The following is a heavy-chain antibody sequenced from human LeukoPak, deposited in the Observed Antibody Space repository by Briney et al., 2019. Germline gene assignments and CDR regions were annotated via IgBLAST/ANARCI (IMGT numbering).Heavy chain of an antibody. Sequence: GGSLRLSCAASGFTFSSYAMSWVRQAPGKGLEWVSAISGSGGSTYYADSVKGRFTISRDNAKNSLYLQMNSLRDEDTAVYYCAREPYGDYVDYYYYGMDVWGQGTTVTVSS. D-gene: IGHD4-17*01. V-gene: IGHV3-23*01. CDR1: GFTFSSYA. CDR2: ISGSGGST. CDR3: AREPYGDYVDYYYYGMDV. J-gene: IGHJ6*02.